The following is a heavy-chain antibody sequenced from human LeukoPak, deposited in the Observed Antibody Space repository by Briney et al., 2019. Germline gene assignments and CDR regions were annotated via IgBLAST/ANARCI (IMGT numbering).Heavy chain of an antibody. V-gene: IGHV3-21*01. J-gene: IGHJ3*02. D-gene: IGHD1-26*01. CDR3: AREEGGAGLYGFDI. CDR1: GFTFSSYS. CDR2: ISSSSDYI. Sequence: GGSLRLSCAASGFTFSSYSMNWVRQAPGKGLEWVSSISSSSDYIYYADSLKGRFTISRDNAKNSLYLRMNSLRAEDTAVYYCAREEGGAGLYGFDIWGQGTMVTVSS.